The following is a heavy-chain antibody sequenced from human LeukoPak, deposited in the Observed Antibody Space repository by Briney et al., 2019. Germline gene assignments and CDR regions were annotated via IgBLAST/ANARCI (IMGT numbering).Heavy chain of an antibody. CDR3: ARYERDTARIHYFDY. CDR1: GFTFSTYE. V-gene: IGHV3-48*03. J-gene: IGHJ4*02. D-gene: IGHD5-18*01. Sequence: GGSLRLSCVASGFTFSTYEVNWVRQAPGKGLEWVSYIGGSGGSIYYADSVKGRFTISRYNAKNSLYLQMNSLRVEDTAVYYCARYERDTARIHYFDYWGKGTLVTVSS. CDR2: IGGSGGSI.